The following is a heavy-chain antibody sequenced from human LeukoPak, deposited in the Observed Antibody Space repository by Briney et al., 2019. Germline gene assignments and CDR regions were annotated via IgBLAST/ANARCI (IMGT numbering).Heavy chain of an antibody. CDR2: ISGSGGST. CDR3: AREASRGYSGYGLFDY. J-gene: IGHJ4*02. Sequence: GGSLRLSCAASGFTFSSYAMSWVRQAPGKGLEWVSAISGSGGSTYYADSVKGRFTISRDNSKNMLYLQMNSLRAEDTAVYYCAREASRGYSGYGLFDYWGQGTLVTVSS. V-gene: IGHV3-23*01. CDR1: GFTFSSYA. D-gene: IGHD5-12*01.